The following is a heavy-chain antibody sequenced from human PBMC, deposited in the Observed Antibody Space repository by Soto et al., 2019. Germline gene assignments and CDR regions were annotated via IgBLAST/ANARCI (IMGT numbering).Heavy chain of an antibody. CDR2: IDPSDSDT. CDR1: GYSFSSYW. J-gene: IGHJ6*02. CDR3: AARVGSSPLYYYGVDV. V-gene: IGHV5-51*01. Sequence: PGESLKISCKASGYSFSSYWTGWVRQMPGKGLEWMGIIDPSDSDTRYSPSFQGQVTISADKSISTAYLQWSSLKASDTAMYYCAARVGSSPLYYYGVDVWGHGTTVTVSS. D-gene: IGHD3-10*01.